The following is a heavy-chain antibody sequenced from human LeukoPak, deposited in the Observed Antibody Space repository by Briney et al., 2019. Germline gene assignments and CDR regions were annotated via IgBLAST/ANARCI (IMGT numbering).Heavy chain of an antibody. CDR1: GDSISSGSYY. CDR3: ARGGQGRIAVADGGFDY. V-gene: IGHV4-39*07. D-gene: IGHD6-19*01. J-gene: IGHJ4*02. Sequence: SETLSLTCTVSGDSISSGSYYCGWIRQPPGKGLEWIGSIHYTGSTNYNPSLKSRVTISVDTSKNQFSLKVNSVTAADTAVYYCARGGQGRIAVADGGFDYWGQGTLVTVSP. CDR2: IHYTGST.